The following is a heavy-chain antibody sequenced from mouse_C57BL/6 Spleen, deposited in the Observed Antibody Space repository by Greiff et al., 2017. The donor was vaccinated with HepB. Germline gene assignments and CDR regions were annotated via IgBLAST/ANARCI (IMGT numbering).Heavy chain of an antibody. CDR2: INPSTGGT. CDR1: GYSFTGYY. D-gene: IGHD1-1*01. V-gene: IGHV1-42*01. J-gene: IGHJ3*01. Sequence: VQLQQSGPELVKPGASVKISCKASGYSFTGYYMNWVKQSPEKSLEWIGEINPSTGGTTYNQKFKAKATLTVDKSSSTAYMQLKSLTSEDSAVYYSARTLTTEAYWGQGTLVTVSA. CDR3: ARTLTTEAY.